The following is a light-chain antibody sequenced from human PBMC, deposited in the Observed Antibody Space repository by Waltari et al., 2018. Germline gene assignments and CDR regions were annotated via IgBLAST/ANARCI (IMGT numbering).Light chain of an antibody. Sequence: QSALTQPASVSGSPGQSITISCTGTSSDVGDYNRVSWYQQHPGKAPKLMIYAVSKRPSGVSSRFSGSKSGDMAPLPTSGPQPEDEAEYFCSSYAGSSNGVFGGGTKVTVL. CDR3: SSYAGSSNGV. CDR1: SSDVGDYNR. J-gene: IGLJ2*01. CDR2: AVS. V-gene: IGLV2-23*02.